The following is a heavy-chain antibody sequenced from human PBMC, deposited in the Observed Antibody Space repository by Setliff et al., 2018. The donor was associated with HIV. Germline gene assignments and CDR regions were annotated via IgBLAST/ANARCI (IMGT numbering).Heavy chain of an antibody. D-gene: IGHD3-16*01. Sequence: GGSLRLSCVASGFTFNNYAMNWVRQAPGKGLEWVSGISGSARSTYYADSVKGRFTISRDNSKNTLNLQMNSLRAEDSAIYFCAKGVMVGPQYFQHWGQGTLVTVSS. CDR2: ISGSARST. J-gene: IGHJ1*01. V-gene: IGHV3-23*01. CDR1: GFTFNNYA. CDR3: AKGVMVGPQYFQH.